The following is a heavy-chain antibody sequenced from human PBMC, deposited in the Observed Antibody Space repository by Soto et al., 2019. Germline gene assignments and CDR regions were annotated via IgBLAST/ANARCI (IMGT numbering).Heavy chain of an antibody. Sequence: ASVKVSCKASGNTFASHGFSWVRQAPGQGLEWMGWISGFNGQTNYALKFQGRVTLTTDASTSTAYMELRSLRSDDTAVYFCARVDPRGVAVVRDYWGQGTLVTVSS. CDR3: ARVDPRGVAVVRDY. V-gene: IGHV1-18*01. D-gene: IGHD6-19*01. CDR2: ISGFNGQT. J-gene: IGHJ4*02. CDR1: GNTFASHG.